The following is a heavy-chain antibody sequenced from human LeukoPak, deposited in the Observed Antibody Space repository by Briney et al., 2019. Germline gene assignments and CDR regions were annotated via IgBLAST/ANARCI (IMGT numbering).Heavy chain of an antibody. V-gene: IGHV1-3*01. Sequence: ASVKVSCKASGYTFTSYGISWVRQAPGQRLEWMGWINAGNGNTKYSQKFQGRVTITRDTSASTAYMELSSLRSEDTAVYYCASSHCSGGSCYYYGMDVWGKGTTVTVSP. CDR2: INAGNGNT. J-gene: IGHJ6*04. CDR1: GYTFTSYG. D-gene: IGHD2-15*01. CDR3: ASSHCSGGSCYYYGMDV.